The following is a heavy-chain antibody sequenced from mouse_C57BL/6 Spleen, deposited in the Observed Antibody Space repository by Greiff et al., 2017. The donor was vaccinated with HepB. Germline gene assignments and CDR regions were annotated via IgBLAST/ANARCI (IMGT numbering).Heavy chain of an antibody. J-gene: IGHJ2*01. CDR1: GYTFTSYW. CDR2: IDPSDSYT. D-gene: IGHD2-5*01. Sequence: VQLQQSGAELVKPGASVKLSCKASGYTFTSYWMQWVKQRPGQGLEWIGEIDPSDSYTNYNQKFKGKATLTVDTSSSTAYMQLSSLTSEDSAVYYCARSSIVHYYFDYWGQGTTLTVSS. CDR3: ARSSIVHYYFDY. V-gene: IGHV1-50*01.